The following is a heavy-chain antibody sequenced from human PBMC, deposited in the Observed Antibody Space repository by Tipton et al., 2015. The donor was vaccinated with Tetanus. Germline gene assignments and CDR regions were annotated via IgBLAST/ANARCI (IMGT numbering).Heavy chain of an antibody. CDR3: ARRSYCTSTRCFDAFDL. V-gene: IGHV4-59*01. D-gene: IGHD2-8*01. Sequence: TLSLTCTVSGGSINNYYWNWLRQSPGKTLEWIGNIYDSGSTDYNPSLQSRARISLDTAKNQFSLKLRSVTAADTAVYYCARRSYCTSTRCFDAFDLWGPGTRVTVSS. J-gene: IGHJ3*01. CDR1: GGSINNYY. CDR2: IYDSGST.